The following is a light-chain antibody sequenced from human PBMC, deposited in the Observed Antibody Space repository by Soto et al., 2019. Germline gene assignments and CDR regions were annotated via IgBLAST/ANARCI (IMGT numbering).Light chain of an antibody. CDR3: QQANSFPPT. Sequence: DIPMTQSPSSVSASVGDRVTITCRASQGISSWLAWYQQKPGRAPKLLIYAASSLQSGVPSRFIGSDSATDFSPTISSLPPEDFATYYCQQANSFPPTFGQGTKVEIK. V-gene: IGKV1-12*01. CDR2: AAS. J-gene: IGKJ1*01. CDR1: QGISSW.